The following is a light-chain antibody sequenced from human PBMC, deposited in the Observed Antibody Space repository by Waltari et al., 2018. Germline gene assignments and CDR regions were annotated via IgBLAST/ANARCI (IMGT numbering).Light chain of an antibody. Sequence: QSVLTQPPSVAAAPGQKVRLTCFGTGPNIGNQFVTWHQQLPGTAPKLLFYDNNKRPSGIPDLFSASNSGTSATLGITGLQTEDEAYYYCGTCGTDLSVVFGGGTKLTVL. CDR1: GPNIGNQF. CDR2: DNN. V-gene: IGLV1-51*01. CDR3: GTCGTDLSVV. J-gene: IGLJ2*01.